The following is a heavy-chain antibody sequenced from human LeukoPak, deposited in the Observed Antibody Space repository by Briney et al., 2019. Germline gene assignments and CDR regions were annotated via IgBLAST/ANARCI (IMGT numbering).Heavy chain of an antibody. V-gene: IGHV3-9*01. D-gene: IGHD2-2*01. Sequence: GGSLRLSCAASGFTFDDYAMHWVRQAPGKGLEWVSGISWNSGSIGYADSVKGRFTISRDNAKNSLYLQMNSLRAEDTAVYYCAREIGYCSSTSCSDAFDIWGQGTMVTVSS. CDR3: AREIGYCSSTSCSDAFDI. J-gene: IGHJ3*02. CDR1: GFTFDDYA. CDR2: ISWNSGSI.